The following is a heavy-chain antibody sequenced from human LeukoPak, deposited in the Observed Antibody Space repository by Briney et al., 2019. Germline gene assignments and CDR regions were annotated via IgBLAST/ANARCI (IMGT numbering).Heavy chain of an antibody. CDR3: ARHIGGGIEDMDV. CDR2: IYVTGT. CDR1: GASIGTYY. D-gene: IGHD3-16*02. V-gene: IGHV4-59*08. Sequence: SETLSLTCTGSGASIGTYYWSWVRQSPGTGLEWIGYIYVTGTRYNPYLQSRVTISVDRSRNQFFLKMTSVTAADTAVYYCARHIGGGIEDMDVWGRGTKVTVSS. J-gene: IGHJ6*03.